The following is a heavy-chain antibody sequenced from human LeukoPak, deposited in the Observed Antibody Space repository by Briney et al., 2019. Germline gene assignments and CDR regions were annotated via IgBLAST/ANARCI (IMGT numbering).Heavy chain of an antibody. CDR1: GGSISSYY. J-gene: IGHJ2*01. V-gene: IGHV4-59*12. D-gene: IGHD5-12*01. Sequence: SETLSLTCTVSGGSISSYYWSWIRQPAGKGLEWIGYIYYSGSTNYNPSLKSRVTISVDTSKNQFSLKLSSVTAADTAVYYCARRPGWMHFDLWGRGTLVTVSS. CDR2: IYYSGST. CDR3: ARRPGWMHFDL.